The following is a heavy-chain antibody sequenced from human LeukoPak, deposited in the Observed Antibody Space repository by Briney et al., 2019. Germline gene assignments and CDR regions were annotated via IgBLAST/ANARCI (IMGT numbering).Heavy chain of an antibody. CDR2: INPSGGST. D-gene: IGHD1-26*01. V-gene: IGHV1-46*01. Sequence: GASVKVSCKASGYTFTSYYMHWVRQAPGQGLEWMGIINPSGGSTSYAQKFQGRVTMTRDTSTSTDYMELSSLRSEDTAVYYCAREGSGSYFNPSRDFDYWGQGTLVTVSP. CDR1: GYTFTSYY. CDR3: AREGSGSYFNPSRDFDY. J-gene: IGHJ4*02.